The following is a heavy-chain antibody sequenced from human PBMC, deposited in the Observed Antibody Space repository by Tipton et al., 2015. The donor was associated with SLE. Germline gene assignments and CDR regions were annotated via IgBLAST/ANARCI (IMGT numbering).Heavy chain of an antibody. V-gene: IGHV4-39*07. CDR2: IHYTGTT. CDR3: ARNPSGGDYRGKFDP. Sequence: TLSLTCTVSGDSIINDNYYWGWIRQSPGTGLQWIGNIHYTGTTYYNPSLKGRITISLDTSRSQFSLKLTSVTAADTAIYYCARNPSGGDYRGKFDPWGQGAQVKVSS. CDR1: GDSIINDNYY. D-gene: IGHD4-11*01. J-gene: IGHJ5*02.